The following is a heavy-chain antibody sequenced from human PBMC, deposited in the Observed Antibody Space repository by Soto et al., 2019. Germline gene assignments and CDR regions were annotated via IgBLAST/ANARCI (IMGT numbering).Heavy chain of an antibody. D-gene: IGHD2-2*01. CDR2: INPNSGDT. CDR1: GYTFAGYY. V-gene: IGHV1-2*04. J-gene: IGHJ6*02. CDR3: ARDIVPAAMEYYYYGMDV. Sequence: ASVKVSCKASGYTFAGYYMHWVRQAPGRGLEWMGWINPNSGDTNYAQKFQGWVTMTRDTSISTAYMELSRLRSDDTAVYYCARDIVPAAMEYYYYGMDVWGQGTTVTVSS.